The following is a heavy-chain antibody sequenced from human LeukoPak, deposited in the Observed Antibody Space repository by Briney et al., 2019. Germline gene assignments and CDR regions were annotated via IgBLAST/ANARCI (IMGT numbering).Heavy chain of an antibody. V-gene: IGHV3-21*01. D-gene: IGHD6-13*01. CDR2: ISNSSSYI. CDR3: ARRVAAAADAFDI. J-gene: IGHJ3*02. CDR1: GFTFSSSS. Sequence: PGGSLRLSCAASGFTFSSSSMNWVRQAPGEGLEWVSSISNSSSYIYYADSVKGRFTISRDNAKNSLYLQMNSLRAEDTAVYYCARRVAAAADAFDIWGQGTMVTVSS.